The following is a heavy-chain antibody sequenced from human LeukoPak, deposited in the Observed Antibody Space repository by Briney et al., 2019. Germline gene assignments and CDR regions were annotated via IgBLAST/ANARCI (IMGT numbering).Heavy chain of an antibody. CDR3: ASLPYSSSWYADLYFQH. V-gene: IGHV4-39*01. CDR2: IYYSGST. J-gene: IGHJ1*01. CDR1: GGSISSSSYY. D-gene: IGHD6-13*01. Sequence: SETLSLTCTVSGGSISSSSYYWGWIRQPPGKGLEWIGSIYYSGSTYYNPSLKSRVTISVDTSKNQFSLKPSSVTAADTAVYYCASLPYSSSWYADLYFQHWGQGTLVTVSS.